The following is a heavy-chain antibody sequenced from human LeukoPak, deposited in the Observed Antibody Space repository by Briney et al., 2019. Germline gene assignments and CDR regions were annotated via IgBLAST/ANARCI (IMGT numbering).Heavy chain of an antibody. CDR2: IIPIFGTA. D-gene: IGHD6-6*01. CDR1: GGTFSSYA. J-gene: IGHJ3*02. V-gene: IGHV1-69*05. Sequence: SVKVSCKASGGTFSSYAISWVRQAPGQGLEWMGGIIPIFGTANYAQKFQGRVTITTDESTSTAYMELSSLRSEDTAVYYCARGSSIAARPSAFDIWGQGTMVTVSS. CDR3: ARGSSIAARPSAFDI.